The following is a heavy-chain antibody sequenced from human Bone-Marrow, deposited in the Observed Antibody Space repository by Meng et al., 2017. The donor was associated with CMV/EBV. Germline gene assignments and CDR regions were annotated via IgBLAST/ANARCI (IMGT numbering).Heavy chain of an antibody. D-gene: IGHD4-17*01. CDR3: ARDSALTRVGMDV. J-gene: IGHJ6*02. CDR2: ISAYNGNT. CDR1: GYTFTSYG. V-gene: IGHV1-18*01. Sequence: ASVKVSCKASGYTFTSYGISWVRQAPGQGLEWMGWISAYNGNTNYAQKLQGRVTMTTDESTSTAYMELSSLRSEDTAVYYCARDSALTRVGMDVWGQGTTVTFSS.